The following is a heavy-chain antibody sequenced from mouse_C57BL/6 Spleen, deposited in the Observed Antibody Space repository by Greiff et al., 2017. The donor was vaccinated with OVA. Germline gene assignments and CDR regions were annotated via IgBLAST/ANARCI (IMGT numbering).Heavy chain of an antibody. CDR3: ARDYGNRYFDV. D-gene: IGHD2-1*01. V-gene: IGHV1-82*01. J-gene: IGHJ1*03. CDR1: GYAFSSSW. Sequence: SGPELVKPGASVKISCKASGYAFSSSWMNWVKQRPGQGLEWIGRIYPGDGDTNYNGKFKGKATLTADKSSSTAYMQLSSLTSEDSAVYFSARDYGNRYFDVWGTGTTVTVSS. CDR2: IYPGDGDT.